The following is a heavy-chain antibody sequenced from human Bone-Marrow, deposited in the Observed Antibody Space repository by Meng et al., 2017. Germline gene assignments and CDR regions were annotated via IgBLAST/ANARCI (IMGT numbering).Heavy chain of an antibody. CDR2: ISYDGSNK. J-gene: IGHJ4*02. CDR3: ARRGYSSSWTLDY. V-gene: IGHV3-30*04. D-gene: IGHD6-13*01. Sequence: GESLKISCAASGFTFSSYAMHWVRQAPGKGLEWVAVISYDGSNKYYADSVKGRFTISRDNSKNTLYLQMNSLRAEDTAVYYCARRGYSSSWTLDYWGQGTLVTVSS. CDR1: GFTFSSYA.